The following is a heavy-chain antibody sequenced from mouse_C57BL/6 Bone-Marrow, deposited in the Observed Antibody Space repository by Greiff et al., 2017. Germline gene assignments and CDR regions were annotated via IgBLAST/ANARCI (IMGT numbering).Heavy chain of an antibody. CDR3: ARSQLGHYFDY. J-gene: IGHJ2*01. CDR2: IDPSDSYT. CDR1: GYTFTSYW. D-gene: IGHD4-1*02. V-gene: IGHV1-69*01. Sequence: VQLQQPGAELVMPGASVKLSCKASGYTFTSYWMHWVKQRPGQGLEWIGEIDPSDSYTNYNQKFKGKSTLTVDKSSSTAYMQLSSLPSEDSAVYYCARSQLGHYFDYWGQGTTLTVSS.